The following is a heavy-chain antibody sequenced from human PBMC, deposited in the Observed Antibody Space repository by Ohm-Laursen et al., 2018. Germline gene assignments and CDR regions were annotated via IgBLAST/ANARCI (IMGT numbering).Heavy chain of an antibody. J-gene: IGHJ6*02. CDR3: ARDRKNGDSGYGMDV. Sequence: SLRLSCAATGFTFSNFWMTWVRQAPGKGLEWVASVKEDGSDKYYVDSVKGRFTISRDNAKRSLYLQMNSLRAEDTAVYYCARDRKNGDSGYGMDVWGHGTTVTVSS. D-gene: IGHD4-17*01. CDR2: VKEDGSDK. CDR1: GFTFSNFW. V-gene: IGHV3-7*01.